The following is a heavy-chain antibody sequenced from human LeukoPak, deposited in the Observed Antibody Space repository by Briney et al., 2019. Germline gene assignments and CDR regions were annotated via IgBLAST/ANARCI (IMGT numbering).Heavy chain of an antibody. V-gene: IGHV1-8*03. D-gene: IGHD6-19*01. Sequence: GASVKVSCKASGYTFTGYYMHWVRQATGQGLEWMGWMNPNSGNTGYAQKFQGRVTITRNTSISTAYMELSSLRSEDTAVYYCARKATVRVAGTLNYYYYYMDVWGKGTTVTVSS. CDR2: MNPNSGNT. J-gene: IGHJ6*03. CDR3: ARKATVRVAGTLNYYYYYMDV. CDR1: GYTFTGYY.